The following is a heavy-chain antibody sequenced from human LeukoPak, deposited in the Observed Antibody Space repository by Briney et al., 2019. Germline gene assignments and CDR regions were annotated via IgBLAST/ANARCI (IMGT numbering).Heavy chain of an antibody. D-gene: IGHD3-10*01. CDR3: ARGPTANYYYGSGSFDP. CDR2: IYYSGST. J-gene: IGHJ5*02. V-gene: IGHV4-59*01. CDR1: GGSISSYY. Sequence: SETLSLTCTVSGGSISSYYWSWIRLPPGKGLEWLGYIYYSGSTNYNPSLKSRVTISVDTSKNQFSLKLSSVTAADTAVYYCARGPTANYYYGSGSFDPWGQGTVVTVSS.